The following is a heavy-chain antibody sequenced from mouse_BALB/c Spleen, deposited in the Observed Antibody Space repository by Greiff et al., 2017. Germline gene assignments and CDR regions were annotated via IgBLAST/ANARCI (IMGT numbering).Heavy chain of an antibody. CDR3: ARGYDGY. Sequence: VQLQQSGPGLVKPSQSLSLTCSVTGYSITSGYYWNWIRQFPGNKLEWMGYISYDGSNNYNPSLKNRISITRDTSKNQFFLKLNSVTTEDTATYYCARGYDGYWGQGTTLTVSS. D-gene: IGHD2-12*01. CDR2: ISYDGSN. J-gene: IGHJ2*01. V-gene: IGHV3-6*02. CDR1: GYSITSGYY.